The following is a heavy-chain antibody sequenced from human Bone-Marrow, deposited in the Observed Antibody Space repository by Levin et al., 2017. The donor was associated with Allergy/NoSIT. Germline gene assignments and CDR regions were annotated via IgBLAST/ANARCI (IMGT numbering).Heavy chain of an antibody. Sequence: ASVKVSCKASGYTFTTYDINWVRQATGQGLEWVGWMNPDSGNTGHAQKFQDRVTMTRDASKSTAYMELSSLRSEDTAVYYYARVAQGRIGVAGTGGFDDWGQGTLVTVSS. D-gene: IGHD6-19*01. V-gene: IGHV1-8*01. CDR1: GYTFTTYD. J-gene: IGHJ4*02. CDR2: MNPDSGNT. CDR3: ARVAQGRIGVAGTGGFDD.